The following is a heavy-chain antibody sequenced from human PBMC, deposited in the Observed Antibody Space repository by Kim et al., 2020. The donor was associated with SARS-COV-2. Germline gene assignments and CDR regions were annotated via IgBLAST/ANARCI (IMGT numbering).Heavy chain of an antibody. D-gene: IGHD3-9*01. Sequence: SETLSLTCAVYGGSFSGYYWSWIRQPPGKGLEWIGEINHSGSTNYNPSLKSRVTISVDTSKNQFSLKLSSVTAADTAVYYCARVKEYYDILTGYQAPPYYYYGMDVWGQGTTVTVSS. J-gene: IGHJ6*02. CDR2: INHSGST. CDR3: ARVKEYYDILTGYQAPPYYYYGMDV. V-gene: IGHV4-34*01. CDR1: GGSFSGYY.